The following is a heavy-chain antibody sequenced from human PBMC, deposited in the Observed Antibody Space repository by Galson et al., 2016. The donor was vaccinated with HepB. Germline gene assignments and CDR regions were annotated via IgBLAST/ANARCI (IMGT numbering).Heavy chain of an antibody. D-gene: IGHD6-13*01. CDR1: GFIVSSNY. J-gene: IGHJ5*01. CDR3: ARDQGRIAAAGHLDS. V-gene: IGHV3-53*01. Sequence: SLRLSCAGSGFIVSSNYMNWVRQPPGKGLEWVAIIYSGGATYYADSVKGRFTISRDNPKNTVYLQMNSLRAEDTAVYYWARDQGRIAAAGHLDSWGQGTLVTVSS. CDR2: IYSGGAT.